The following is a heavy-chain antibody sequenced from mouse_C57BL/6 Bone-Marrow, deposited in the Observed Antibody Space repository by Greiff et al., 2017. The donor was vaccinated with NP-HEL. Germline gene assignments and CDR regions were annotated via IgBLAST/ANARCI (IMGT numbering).Heavy chain of an antibody. CDR3: ASQYDYDGFAY. V-gene: IGHV2-2*01. CDR2: IWSGGST. J-gene: IGHJ3*01. Sequence: QVQLQQSGPGLVQPSQSLSITCTVSGFSLTSYGVHWVRQSPGKGLEWLGVIWSGGSTDYNAAFISRLSISKDNSKSQVFFKMNSLQADDTAIYYCASQYDYDGFAYWGQGTLVTVSA. D-gene: IGHD2-4*01. CDR1: GFSLTSYG.